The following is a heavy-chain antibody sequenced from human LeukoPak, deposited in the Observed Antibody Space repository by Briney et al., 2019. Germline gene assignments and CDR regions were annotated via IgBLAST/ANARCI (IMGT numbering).Heavy chain of an antibody. CDR3: VKDRCDGTTCLEV. V-gene: IGHV3-23*01. CDR2: ISKSGDNT. CDR1: GFSFSTYA. Sequence: GGSLRLSCAASGFSFSTYAMTWVRQAPGEGLEWVSGISKSGDNTYYTDSVKGRFTISRDNSRNTLHLQMSSLRAEDTALYYCVKDRCDGTTCLEVWGQGTLVTVSS. J-gene: IGHJ4*02. D-gene: IGHD2-2*01.